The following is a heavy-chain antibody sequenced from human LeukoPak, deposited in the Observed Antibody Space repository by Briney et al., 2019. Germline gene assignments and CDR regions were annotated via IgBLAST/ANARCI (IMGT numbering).Heavy chain of an antibody. D-gene: IGHD4-17*01. J-gene: IGHJ4*02. CDR1: GFTFSSYG. V-gene: IGHV3-30*18. CDR2: ISYDGSNK. Sequence: GGSLRLSCAASGFTFSSYGMHWVRQAPGKGLEWVAVISYDGSNKYYADSVKGRFTISRDNSKNTPYLQMNSLRAEDTALYYCANSYGDDYGDYGCDNWGQGTLVTVSS. CDR3: ANSYGDDYGDYGCDN.